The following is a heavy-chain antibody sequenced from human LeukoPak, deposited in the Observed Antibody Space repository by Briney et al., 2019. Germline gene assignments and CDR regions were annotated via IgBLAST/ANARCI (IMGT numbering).Heavy chain of an antibody. J-gene: IGHJ4*02. Sequence: GGSLRLSCAASGFTFSDHYMAWVRQAPGKGLEWVGRTRDKASSHTTDYAASVKGRFTISRDDSKNSLYLQMNSLKTEDTAVYYCARVGVMKTTVDYWGQGALVTVSS. CDR2: TRDKASSHTT. D-gene: IGHD4-11*01. CDR3: ARVGVMKTTVDY. CDR1: GFTFSDHY. V-gene: IGHV3-72*01.